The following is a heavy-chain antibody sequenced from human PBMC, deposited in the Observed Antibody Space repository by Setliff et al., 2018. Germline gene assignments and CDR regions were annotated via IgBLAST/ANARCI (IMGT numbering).Heavy chain of an antibody. D-gene: IGHD5-12*01. CDR2: INYYGSIFDDGTTYST. V-gene: IGHV4-39*07. Sequence: SETLSLTCTVSGGSISNSTFYWGWIRQPPGKGLEWIGSINYYGSIFDDGTTYSTYYNPSLKSRATISLDTSKSQFSLKLSSMTAADTALYYCARNPDFLQYSFDLWGRGTLVTVSS. CDR1: GGSISNSTFY. CDR3: ARNPDFLQYSFDL. J-gene: IGHJ2*01.